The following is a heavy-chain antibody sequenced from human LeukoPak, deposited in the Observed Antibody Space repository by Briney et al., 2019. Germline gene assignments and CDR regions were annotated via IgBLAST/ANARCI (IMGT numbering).Heavy chain of an antibody. V-gene: IGHV3-23*01. CDR1: GFTFSSYA. CDR2: ISGSGGST. Sequence: GGSLRLSCAASGFTFSSYAMSWVRQAPGKGLEWVSAISGSGGSTYYVDSVKGRFTISRDNSKNTLYLQMNSLRAEDTAVYYCAKSQGLIAVAVYYFDYWGQGTLVTVSS. CDR3: AKSQGLIAVAVYYFDY. D-gene: IGHD6-19*01. J-gene: IGHJ4*02.